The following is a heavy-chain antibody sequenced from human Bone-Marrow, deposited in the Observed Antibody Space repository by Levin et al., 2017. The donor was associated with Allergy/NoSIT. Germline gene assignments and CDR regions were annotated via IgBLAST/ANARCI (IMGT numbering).Heavy chain of an antibody. V-gene: IGHV3-30*03. J-gene: IGHJ6*03. CDR1: GFRFFTYG. CDR3: ARVGYAGTWSGNYYYYYMDV. D-gene: IGHD6-13*01. CDR2: ISDDGSTK. Sequence: PGGSLRLSCAASGFRFFTYGMHWVRQAPGKGLDWVASISDDGSTKYSAESVRGRFTISRDNSRDTLYLQMNSLRPEDTALYYCARVGYAGTWSGNYYYYYMDVWGKGTAVTVSS.